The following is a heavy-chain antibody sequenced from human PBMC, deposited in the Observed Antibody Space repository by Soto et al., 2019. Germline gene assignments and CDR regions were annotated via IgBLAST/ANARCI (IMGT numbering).Heavy chain of an antibody. V-gene: IGHV3-21*04. D-gene: IGHD3-10*01. Sequence: GGSLRLSCAASGFTFSSYAMSWVRQAPGKGLEWVSSISSSSSYIYYADSVKGRFTISRDNAKNSLYLQMNSLKASDTAMYYCARMFRAAFDPWGQGTLVTVSS. CDR2: ISSSSSYI. CDR3: ARMFRAAFDP. CDR1: GFTFSSYA. J-gene: IGHJ5*02.